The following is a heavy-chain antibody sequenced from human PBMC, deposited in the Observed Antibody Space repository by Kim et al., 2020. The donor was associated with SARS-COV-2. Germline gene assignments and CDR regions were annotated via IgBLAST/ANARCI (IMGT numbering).Heavy chain of an antibody. CDR1: GGSISGYY. V-gene: IGHV4-4*08. CDR2: MFNSGSS. D-gene: IGHD5-18*01. Sequence: SETLSLTCTVSGGSISGYYWSWVRQPPGKGLEWLAYMFNSGSSDYNPSLRSRVTISVDTSKNQFYLKLTSVTAADTAVYYCVRGGGGDTYGYPPFCDWG. CDR3: VRGGGGDTYGYPPFCD. J-gene: IGHJ1*01.